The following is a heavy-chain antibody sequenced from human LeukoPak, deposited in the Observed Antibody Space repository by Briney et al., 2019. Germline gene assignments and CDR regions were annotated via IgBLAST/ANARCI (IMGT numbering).Heavy chain of an antibody. Sequence: GGSLRLSCAASGFTFSSYRMTWVRQAPGKGLEWVSSISSRSSYIYYAGSVKGRFTISRDNAKNSLYLQMNSLRAEDTAVYYCARDCSGGSCYGWYNWFDPWGEGTLVTVP. CDR3: ARDCSGGSCYGWYNWFDP. J-gene: IGHJ5*02. D-gene: IGHD2-15*01. CDR1: GFTFSSYR. V-gene: IGHV3-21*01. CDR2: ISSRSSYI.